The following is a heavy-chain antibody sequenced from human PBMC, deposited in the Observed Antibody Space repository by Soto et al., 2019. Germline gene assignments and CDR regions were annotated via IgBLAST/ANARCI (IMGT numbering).Heavy chain of an antibody. Sequence: QVQLVQSGAEVKKPGASVKVSCKASGYTFTSYDLSWVRQATGQGLEWMGWMNPNSGSTVYAQKFQGRVTMTANTSISTAYMALSSLRSEDTAVYYCARGGLVYGGVDYWGQGTLVTVSS. CDR2: MNPNSGST. CDR3: ARGGLVYGGVDY. J-gene: IGHJ4*02. V-gene: IGHV1-8*01. CDR1: GYTFTSYD. D-gene: IGHD3-3*01.